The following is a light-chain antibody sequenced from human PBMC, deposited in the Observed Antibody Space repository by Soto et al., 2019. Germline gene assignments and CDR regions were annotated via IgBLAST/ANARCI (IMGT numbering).Light chain of an antibody. CDR3: QQRASLPHA. V-gene: IGKV3-11*01. J-gene: IGKJ2*01. CDR2: DAS. CDR1: HSVSSF. Sequence: EIVLTQSPATLSLSPGERATLSCRASHSVSSFLVWYQQTPGQAPRLLIHDASNRATGIPARFSGSGSETDFTRTISSLEPEDSAVYYCQQRASLPHAFGQGTKLEIK.